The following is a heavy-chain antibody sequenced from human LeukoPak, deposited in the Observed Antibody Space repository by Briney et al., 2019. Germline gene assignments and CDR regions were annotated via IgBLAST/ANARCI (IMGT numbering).Heavy chain of an antibody. V-gene: IGHV3-48*04. CDR3: ARGRDLFDS. CDR1: GFTFSTYS. J-gene: IGHJ4*02. Sequence: PGGSLRLSCAASGFTFSTYSMNWVRQAPGKGLEWVSYISSSSSAIYFADSVKGRFTISRDNAKNSLYLQMNGLRVEDTAVYYCARGRDLFDSWGQGTLVTVSS. CDR2: ISSSSSAI.